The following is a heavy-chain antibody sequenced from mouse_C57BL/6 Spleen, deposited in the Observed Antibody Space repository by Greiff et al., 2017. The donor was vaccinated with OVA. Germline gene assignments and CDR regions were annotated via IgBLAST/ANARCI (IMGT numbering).Heavy chain of an antibody. Sequence: VQLQQPGAELVKPGASVKLSCKASGYTFTSYWMQWVKQRPGQGLEWIGEIDPSDSYTNYNQKFKGKATLTVDTSSSTAYMQLSSLTSEDSAVYYCASGELGRGYFDVWGTGTTVTVSS. CDR3: ASGELGRGYFDV. V-gene: IGHV1-50*01. CDR2: IDPSDSYT. J-gene: IGHJ1*03. CDR1: GYTFTSYW. D-gene: IGHD4-1*01.